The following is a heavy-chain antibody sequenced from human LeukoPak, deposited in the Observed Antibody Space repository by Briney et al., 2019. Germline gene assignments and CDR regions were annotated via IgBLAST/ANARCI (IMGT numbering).Heavy chain of an antibody. CDR1: GGSVSRGGYY. V-gene: IGHV4-31*03. D-gene: IGHD1-26*01. CDR3: ATADWESFYFDS. CDR2: TSYSEGT. Sequence: PSETLSLTCTVSGGSVSRGGYYWNWIRQHPGKGLEWIGFTSYSEGTYYNPSLMSRITISVDRSQNQFSLKMRDVTAADTAVYFCATADWESFYFDSRGQGALVAVSS. J-gene: IGHJ4*02.